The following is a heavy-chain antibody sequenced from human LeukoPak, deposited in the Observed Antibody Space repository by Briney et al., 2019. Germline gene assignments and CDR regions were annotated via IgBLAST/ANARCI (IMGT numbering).Heavy chain of an antibody. D-gene: IGHD6-13*01. V-gene: IGHV4-4*07. J-gene: IGHJ4*02. CDR2: LRTTGST. CDR1: GGSMSNYY. Sequence: SETLSLTCTVSGGSMSNYYWGWIRQPAEKGLEWIGRLRTTGSTNYNPSLKSRVTMSLDTSKKQFSLKLTSVTAADTAVYYCASRAAAGLFDYWGQGTLVTVSS. CDR3: ASRAAAGLFDY.